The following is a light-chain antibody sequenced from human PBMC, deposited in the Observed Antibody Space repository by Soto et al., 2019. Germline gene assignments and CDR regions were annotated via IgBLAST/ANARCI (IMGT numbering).Light chain of an antibody. CDR3: QQYGSFSIT. CDR1: QSPTSGY. Sequence: DIVLTQSPGSLSLSPVARATLSCRASQSPTSGYLAWYQQQPGQAPRVLIYRASSRAPGIPARFSGSGSGTDFTLTISRLEPEDFAVYYCQQYGSFSITFGQGTRLEIK. V-gene: IGKV3-20*01. J-gene: IGKJ5*01. CDR2: RAS.